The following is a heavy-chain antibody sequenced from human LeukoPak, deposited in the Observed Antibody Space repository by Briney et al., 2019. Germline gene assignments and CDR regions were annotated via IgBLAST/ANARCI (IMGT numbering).Heavy chain of an antibody. J-gene: IGHJ6*02. D-gene: IGHD3-22*01. V-gene: IGHV3-21*01. CDR2: ISSSSSYI. Sequence: PGGSLRLSCAASGFTFSSYAMNWVRQAPGKGLEWVSSISSSSSYIYYADSVKGRFTISRDNAKNSLYLQMNSLRAEDTAVYYCARGPDSSGYNHYYYCGMDVWGQGTTVTVSS. CDR3: ARGPDSSGYNHYYYCGMDV. CDR1: GFTFSSYA.